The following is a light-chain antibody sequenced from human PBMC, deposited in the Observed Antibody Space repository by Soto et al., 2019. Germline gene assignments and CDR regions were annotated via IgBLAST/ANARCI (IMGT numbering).Light chain of an antibody. V-gene: IGLV2-14*03. Sequence: QSVMTQPASVSGSPGQSITIYCTGTSSDVGGYNYVSWYQHHPGKAPKLIIYDVSNRPSGVSIRFSGSKSDNTASLTISGLQPEDEADYHCSSYTTSNTRQIVFGTGTKVPVL. CDR1: SSDVGGYNY. CDR2: DVS. J-gene: IGLJ1*01. CDR3: SSYTTSNTRQIV.